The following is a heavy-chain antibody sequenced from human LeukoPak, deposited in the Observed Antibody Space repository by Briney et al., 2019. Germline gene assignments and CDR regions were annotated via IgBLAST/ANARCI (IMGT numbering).Heavy chain of an antibody. D-gene: IGHD3-10*01. V-gene: IGHV3-30*18. CDR2: ISYDGSNK. Sequence: GGSLRLSCAASGFTFSSYGMHWVRQAPGKGLEWVAVISYDGSNKYYADSVKGRFTISRDNSKNTLYLQMNSLRVEDTAEYYCAKAHGGSYHSGIDWGQGTLVIVSS. CDR1: GFTFSSYG. J-gene: IGHJ4*02. CDR3: AKAHGGSYHSGID.